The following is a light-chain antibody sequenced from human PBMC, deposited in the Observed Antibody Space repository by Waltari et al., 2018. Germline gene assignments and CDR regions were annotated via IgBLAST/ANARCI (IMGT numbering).Light chain of an antibody. CDR3: AAWDDSVNGPV. CDR1: SSTIGSNT. V-gene: IGLV1-44*01. J-gene: IGLJ3*02. Sequence: QSVLTQPPSASGTPGQGVTISCSGSSSTIGSNTVNWYQQFPGTAPKRLLYSTNPRPSGVPDRFSGAKSGTSASLALSGLQSEDEADYYCAAWDDSVNGPVFGGGTKLTV. CDR2: STN.